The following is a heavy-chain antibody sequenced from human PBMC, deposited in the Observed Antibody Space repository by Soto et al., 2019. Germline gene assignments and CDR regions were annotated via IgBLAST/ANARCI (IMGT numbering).Heavy chain of an antibody. J-gene: IGHJ4*02. Sequence: ASVKVSCKASGYTFTGYYMHWVRQAPGQGLEWMGWINPNSGGTNYAQKFRGRVTMTRDTSISTAYMELSRLRSDDTAVYYCARSLAVAGMSYYWGQGTLVTVSS. CDR1: GYTFTGYY. CDR2: INPNSGGT. D-gene: IGHD6-19*01. CDR3: ARSLAVAGMSYY. V-gene: IGHV1-2*02.